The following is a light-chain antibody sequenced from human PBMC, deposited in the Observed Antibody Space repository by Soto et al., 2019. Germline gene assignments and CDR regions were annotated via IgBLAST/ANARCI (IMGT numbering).Light chain of an antibody. CDR3: QQDYNFWT. Sequence: PGERVTLSCRASQSVSSSYLTWYQQKPGQAPRLLIYGASTRATSIPARFSGSGSGTDFTLTISSLQPEDFAVYYCQQDYNFWTFGQGTKVEIK. V-gene: IGKV3D-7*01. CDR2: GAS. J-gene: IGKJ1*01. CDR1: QSVSSSY.